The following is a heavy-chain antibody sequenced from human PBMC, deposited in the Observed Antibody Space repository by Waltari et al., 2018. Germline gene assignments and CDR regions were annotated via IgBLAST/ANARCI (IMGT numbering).Heavy chain of an antibody. V-gene: IGHV4-4*02. CDR1: GYSMSSTYW. J-gene: IGHJ4*02. CDR3: ARDRGRGLYLDS. D-gene: IGHD2-15*01. Sequence: QLQLQESGPGLVKPSGTLSLTCAVSGYSMSSTYWWSWVRQPPGKALEWMGQVHGSGKTNYNPSFASRVTISLDTYNKQFSLKVTSATAADTAVYYCARDRGRGLYLDSWGPGTLVTVSP. CDR2: VHGSGKT.